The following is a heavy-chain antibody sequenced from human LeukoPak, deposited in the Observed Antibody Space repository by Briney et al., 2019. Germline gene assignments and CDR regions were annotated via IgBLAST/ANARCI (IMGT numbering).Heavy chain of an antibody. Sequence: SETLSLTCTVSGGSISSYYWSWIRQPPGKGLEWIGYIYYSGSTNYNPSLKSRVTISVDTSKNQFSLKLSSVTAADTAVYYCARHSPYSSSWYSDAFDIWGQGTMVTVSS. D-gene: IGHD6-13*01. CDR2: IYYSGST. CDR3: ARHSPYSSSWYSDAFDI. J-gene: IGHJ3*02. CDR1: GGSISSYY. V-gene: IGHV4-59*08.